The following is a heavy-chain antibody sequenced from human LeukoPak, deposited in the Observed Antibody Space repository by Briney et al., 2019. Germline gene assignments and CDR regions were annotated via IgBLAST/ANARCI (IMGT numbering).Heavy chain of an antibody. CDR3: ARDSNYYDSSGPYFDY. CDR1: GGSISGYY. Sequence: SETLSLTCAVSGGSISGYYWSWIRQPPGKGLEWIGYIYYSGSTNYNPSLKSRVTISVDTSKNQFSLKLSSVTAADTAVYYCARDSNYYDSSGPYFDYWGQGTLVTVSS. CDR2: IYYSGST. D-gene: IGHD3-22*01. J-gene: IGHJ4*02. V-gene: IGHV4-59*01.